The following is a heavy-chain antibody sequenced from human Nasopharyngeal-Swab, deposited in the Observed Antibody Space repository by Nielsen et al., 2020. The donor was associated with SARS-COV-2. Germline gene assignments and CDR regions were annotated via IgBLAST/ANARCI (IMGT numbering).Heavy chain of an antibody. D-gene: IGHD6-19*01. CDR3: ARHARMPLAGDAFKI. J-gene: IGHJ3*02. CDR2: VYPGDSDV. Sequence: AWLKISCQCWGYMCRNYWIGWVRQVPGKGLEWMGIVYPGDSDVRYNPSFEGHVTISADNSVNSAYLQWSSLKASDTAIYYCARHARMPLAGDAFKIWGQGTAVTVSS. V-gene: IGHV5-51*01. CDR1: GYMCRNYW.